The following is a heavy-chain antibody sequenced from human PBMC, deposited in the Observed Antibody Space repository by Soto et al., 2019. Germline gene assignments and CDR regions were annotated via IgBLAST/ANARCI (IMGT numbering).Heavy chain of an antibody. V-gene: IGHV4-59*01. CDR3: ARDLDYDSSGYLFDY. Sequence: SETLSLTCTVSCGSISSYYWIWIRQPPGKGLEWIGYIYYSGSTNYNPSLKSRVTISVDTSKNQFSLKLSSVTAADTAVYYCARDLDYDSSGYLFDYWGQGTLVTVSS. CDR1: CGSISSYY. D-gene: IGHD3-22*01. J-gene: IGHJ4*02. CDR2: IYYSGST.